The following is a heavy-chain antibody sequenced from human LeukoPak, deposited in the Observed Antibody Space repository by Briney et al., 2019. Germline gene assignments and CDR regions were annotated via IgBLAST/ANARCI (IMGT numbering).Heavy chain of an antibody. CDR1: GFTFSSYA. D-gene: IGHD3-16*02. CDR3: ARVPREIASI. Sequence: GGSLRLSCAASGFTFSSYAMHWVRQAPGKGLEWVAVISYNGSNKYYADSVKGRFTISRDNSKNTLYLQMNSLRAEDTAVYYCARVPREIASIWGQGTMVTVSS. CDR2: ISYNGSNK. J-gene: IGHJ3*02. V-gene: IGHV3-30-3*01.